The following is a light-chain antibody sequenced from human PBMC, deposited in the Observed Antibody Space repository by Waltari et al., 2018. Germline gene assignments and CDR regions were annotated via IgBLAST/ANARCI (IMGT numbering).Light chain of an antibody. CDR3: QHYVRLPAT. CDR2: GAS. CDR1: QSVSRA. Sequence: ETVLTQSPSSLSPSPGDRVTLSCRASQSVSRALAWYQQKPGQAPRLLIFGASNRATGIPDRFSGSGSETDFSLTISRLEPEDFAVYYCQHYVRLPATFGRGTKVEIK. J-gene: IGKJ1*01. V-gene: IGKV3-20*01.